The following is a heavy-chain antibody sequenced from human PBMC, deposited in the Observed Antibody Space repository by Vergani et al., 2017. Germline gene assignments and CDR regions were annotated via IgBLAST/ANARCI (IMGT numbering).Heavy chain of an antibody. J-gene: IGHJ5*02. CDR3: ARDTSGSYYVSHNWFDP. D-gene: IGHD1-26*01. CDR1: GYTFTGSY. V-gene: IGHV1-2*02. Sequence: QVQLVQSGAEVKKPGAPVKVSCKASGYTFTGSYMHWVRQAPGQGLEWMGWINPNSGGTNYAQKVQGRVTMTRDTSISTAYMELSRLRSDDTAVYYCARDTSGSYYVSHNWFDPWGQGTLVTVSS. CDR2: INPNSGGT.